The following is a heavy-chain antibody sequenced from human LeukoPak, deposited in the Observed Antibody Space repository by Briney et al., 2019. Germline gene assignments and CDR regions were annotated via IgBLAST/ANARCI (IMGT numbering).Heavy chain of an antibody. CDR1: GFTFSSYA. V-gene: IGHV3-23*01. D-gene: IGHD3-3*01. J-gene: IGHJ4*02. Sequence: GGSLRLPCAASGFTFSSYAMHWVRQAPGKGLEWVSAISGSGGSTYYADSVKGRFTISRDNSKNTLYLQMNSLRAEDTAVYYCVYDFWSGYYGHWGQGTLVTVSS. CDR2: ISGSGGST. CDR3: VYDFWSGYYGH.